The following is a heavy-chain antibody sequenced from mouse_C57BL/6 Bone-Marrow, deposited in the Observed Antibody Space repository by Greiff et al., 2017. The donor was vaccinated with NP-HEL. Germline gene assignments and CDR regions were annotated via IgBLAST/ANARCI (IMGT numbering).Heavy chain of an antibody. CDR3: ARDPFITTVVDPY. CDR1: GFTFSSYA. CDR2: ISDGGSYT. J-gene: IGHJ3*01. V-gene: IGHV5-4*01. D-gene: IGHD1-1*01. Sequence: DVKLVESGGGLVKPGGSLKLSCAASGFTFSSYAMSWVRQTPEKRLEWVATISDGGSYTYYPDNVKGRFTISRDNAKNNLYLQMSHLKSEDTAMYYCARDPFITTVVDPYWGQGTLVTVSA.